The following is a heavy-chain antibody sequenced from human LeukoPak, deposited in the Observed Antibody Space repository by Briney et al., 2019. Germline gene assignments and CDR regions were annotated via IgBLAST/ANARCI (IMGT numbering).Heavy chain of an antibody. CDR3: AKGGPITGTMFRFDY. CDR1: GFTFSDYY. V-gene: IGHV3-23*01. D-gene: IGHD1-20*01. Sequence: GGSLRLSCAASGFTFSDYYMSWIRQAPGKGLEWVSAIGTSGGITYYADSVKGRFTISRDNSKNTLYLQMNSLRAEDTAVYYCAKGGPITGTMFRFDYWGQGTLVTVSS. J-gene: IGHJ4*02. CDR2: IGTSGGIT.